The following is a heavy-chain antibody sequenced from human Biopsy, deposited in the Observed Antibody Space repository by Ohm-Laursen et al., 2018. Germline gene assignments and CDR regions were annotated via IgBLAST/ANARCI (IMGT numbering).Heavy chain of an antibody. CDR1: GFTFSDHH. Sequence: SLRLSCAASGFTFSDHHMDWVRQAPGKGLEWLSYISSSGATIKYADSVKGRVTISRDNAKNSLYLQMHSLRAEDTAVYYCARDTRWSPYSMDVWDQGTTVTVSS. V-gene: IGHV3-11*01. CDR3: ARDTRWSPYSMDV. D-gene: IGHD4-23*01. CDR2: ISSSGATI. J-gene: IGHJ6*02.